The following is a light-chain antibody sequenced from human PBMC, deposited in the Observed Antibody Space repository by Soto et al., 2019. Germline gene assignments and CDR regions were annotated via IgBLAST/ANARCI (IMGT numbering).Light chain of an antibody. CDR3: QNYNSAPWT. V-gene: IGKV1-27*01. CDR2: AAS. Sequence: DIQMTQSPSSLSASVGDRVTITCRASQGISNYLVWYQHKTGKVPKLLIYAASTLQSGVPSRFSGSGSGTDFTLTISSLQPEDVATYYCQNYNSAPWTFGQGTKVEIK. CDR1: QGISNY. J-gene: IGKJ1*01.